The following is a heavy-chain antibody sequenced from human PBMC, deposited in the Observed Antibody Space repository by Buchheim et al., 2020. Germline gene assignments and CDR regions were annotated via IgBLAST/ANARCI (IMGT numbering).Heavy chain of an antibody. CDR3: ARQSGYSSSWYSYYYYYYGMDV. J-gene: IGHJ6*02. Sequence: EVQLVQSGAEVKKPGESLKISCKGSGYSFTSYWIGWVRQMPGKGLEWMGIIYSGDSDTRYSPSFQGQVTISADKSISTAYLQWSSLKASDTAMYYCARQSGYSSSWYSYYYYYYGMDVWGQGTT. CDR2: IYSGDSDT. CDR1: GYSFTSYW. D-gene: IGHD6-13*01. V-gene: IGHV5-51*01.